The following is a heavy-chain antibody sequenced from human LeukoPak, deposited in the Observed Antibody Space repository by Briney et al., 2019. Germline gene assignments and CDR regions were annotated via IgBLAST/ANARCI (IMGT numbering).Heavy chain of an antibody. CDR3: AKDGRVAAAAYYFDY. CDR2: IANDGRDK. D-gene: IGHD6-13*01. V-gene: IGHV3-30*04. CDR1: GFSFSSYA. Sequence: PGRSLRLSCAASGFSFSSYAMHWVRQAPGKGLEWVAVIANDGRDKKYADSVKGRFTISRDNSKNTLYLQMNSLRAEDTAVYYCAKDGRVAAAAYYFDYWGQGTLATVSS. J-gene: IGHJ4*02.